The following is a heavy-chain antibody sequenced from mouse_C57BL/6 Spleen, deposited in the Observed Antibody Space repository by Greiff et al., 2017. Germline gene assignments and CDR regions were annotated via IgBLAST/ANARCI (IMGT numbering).Heavy chain of an antibody. CDR2: INPNYGTT. J-gene: IGHJ1*03. Sequence: VQLQQSGPELVKPGASVKISCKASGYSFTDYNMNWVKQSNGKSLEWIGVINPNYGTTSYNQKFKGKATLTVDQSSSTAYMQLNSLTSEDSAVYYCARSGDYGSSYPYWYFDVWGTGTTVTVSS. CDR1: GYSFTDYN. D-gene: IGHD1-1*01. V-gene: IGHV1-39*01. CDR3: ARSGDYGSSYPYWYFDV.